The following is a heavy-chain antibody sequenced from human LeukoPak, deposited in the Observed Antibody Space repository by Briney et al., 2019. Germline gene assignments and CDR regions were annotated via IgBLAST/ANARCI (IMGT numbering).Heavy chain of an antibody. CDR1: GFIFSSYW. CDR3: AKDFALTVVTPGRAFDI. CDR2: IKQAGSEN. V-gene: IGHV3-7*03. J-gene: IGHJ3*02. D-gene: IGHD4-23*01. Sequence: GGSLRLSCAASGFIFSSYWMTWVRQAPGKGLEWVANIKQAGSENSYVDSVKGRFTISRDNSKNTLYLQMNSLRVEDTAVYYCAKDFALTVVTPGRAFDIWGQGTMVTVSS.